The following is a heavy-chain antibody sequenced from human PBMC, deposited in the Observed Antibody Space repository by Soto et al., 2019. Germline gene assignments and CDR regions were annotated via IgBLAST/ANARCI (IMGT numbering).Heavy chain of an antibody. CDR3: ASEPHDDVLPRYGMDV. J-gene: IGHJ6*02. D-gene: IGHD2-15*01. Sequence: QVQLVESGGGVVQPGRSLRLSCAASGFTFSSYGMHWVRQAPGKGLEWVAVIWYDGSNKYYADSVTGRFTISRDNSKNTLYLQMTGLKAEDTAVYYCASEPHDDVLPRYGMDVGGQGSTVTVSS. CDR1: GFTFSSYG. CDR2: IWYDGSNK. V-gene: IGHV3-33*01.